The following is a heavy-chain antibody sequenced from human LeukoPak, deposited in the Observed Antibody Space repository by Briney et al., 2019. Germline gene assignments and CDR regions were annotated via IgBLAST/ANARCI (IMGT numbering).Heavy chain of an antibody. CDR2: ISSSSSYI. J-gene: IGHJ4*02. V-gene: IGHV3-21*01. CDR1: GFTFSSYS. CDR3: ARGSLLTGAIDY. D-gene: IGHD1-20*01. Sequence: GGSLRLSCAASGFTFSSYSMNWVRQAPGKGLEWVSSISSSSSYIYYTDSVKGRFTTSRDNAKNSLYLQMNSLRAEDTAVYYCARGSLLTGAIDYWGQGTLVTVSS.